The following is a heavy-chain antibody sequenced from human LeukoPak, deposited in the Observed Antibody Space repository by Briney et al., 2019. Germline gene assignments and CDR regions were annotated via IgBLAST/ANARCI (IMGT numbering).Heavy chain of an antibody. J-gene: IGHJ3*02. Sequence: SETLSLTCTVSDGSISSGGYYWSWIRQHPGKGLEWIGYIYYSGSTYYNPSLKSRVTISVDTSKNQFSLKLSSVTAADTAVYYCARDREYYGSGSPGAFDIWGQGTMVTVSS. CDR1: DGSISSGGYY. D-gene: IGHD3-10*01. V-gene: IGHV4-31*03. CDR2: IYYSGST. CDR3: ARDREYYGSGSPGAFDI.